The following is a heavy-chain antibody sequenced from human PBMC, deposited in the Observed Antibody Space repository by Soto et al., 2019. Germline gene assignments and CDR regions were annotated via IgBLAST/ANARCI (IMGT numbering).Heavy chain of an antibody. D-gene: IGHD2-21*02. V-gene: IGHV4-59*01. CDR1: GGSISSYY. Sequence: QVRLQESGPGLVKPSETLSLTCTVSGGSISSYYWSWIRQPPGKGLEWIGYMYNTGSTVYNPSLKSRVNISVDTSKNQFYLKVNSVTAADTAVYYCARDLWGYCGTDCYPLDVWGQGTTVTVSS. CDR2: MYNTGST. CDR3: ARDLWGYCGTDCYPLDV. J-gene: IGHJ6*02.